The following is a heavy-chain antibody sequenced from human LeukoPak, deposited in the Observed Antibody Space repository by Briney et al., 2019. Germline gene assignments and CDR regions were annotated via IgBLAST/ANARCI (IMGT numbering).Heavy chain of an antibody. D-gene: IGHD4-17*01. CDR2: TTVNGGGI. CDR3: AKDPNGDYVGAFDG. CDR1: GFTINIYA. V-gene: IGHV3-23*01. J-gene: IGHJ3*01. Sequence: PGGSLRLSCAPSGFTINIYAMTWVRQAPGKGLEWVSSTTVNGGGISYADAVKGRFTISRDNSKNTLYLQMNSLRAEDTAVYYCAKDPNGDYVGAFDGWDQGTRVTVSS.